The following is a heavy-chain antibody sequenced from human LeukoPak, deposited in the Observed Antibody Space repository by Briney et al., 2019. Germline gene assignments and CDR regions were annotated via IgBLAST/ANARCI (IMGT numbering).Heavy chain of an antibody. J-gene: IGHJ4*02. CDR2: ISGSGGST. V-gene: IGHV3-23*01. D-gene: IGHD3-22*01. CDR1: GFTFSSYA. Sequence: GGSLRLSCSASGFTFSSYAMSWVRQAPGKGLEWVSAISGSGGSTYYADFVKGRFTISRDNSKNTLYLQMNSLRAEDTAVYYCAKASAMIVVVSKHFDYWGQGTLVTVSS. CDR3: AKASAMIVVVSKHFDY.